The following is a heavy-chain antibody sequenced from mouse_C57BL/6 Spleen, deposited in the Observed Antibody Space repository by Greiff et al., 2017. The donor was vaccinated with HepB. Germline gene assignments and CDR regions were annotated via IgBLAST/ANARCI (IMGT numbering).Heavy chain of an antibody. D-gene: IGHD1-3*01. CDR2: IDPNSGGT. CDR3: ASEYKSRSHGGFDY. Sequence: QVQLQQPGAELVKPGASVKLSCKASGYTFTSYWIHWVKQRPGRGLEWIGRIDPNSGGTKYNEKFKSKATLTVDKPSSTAYMQLSSLTSEDSAVYDCASEYKSRSHGGFDYWGQGTTLTVSS. J-gene: IGHJ2*01. CDR1: GYTFTSYW. V-gene: IGHV1-72*01.